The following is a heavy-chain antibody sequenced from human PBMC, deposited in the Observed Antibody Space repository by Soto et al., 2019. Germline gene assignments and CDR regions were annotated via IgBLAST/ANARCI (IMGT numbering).Heavy chain of an antibody. D-gene: IGHD6-13*01. CDR3: TRDASRDSSARGWFDP. V-gene: IGHV3-21*01. Sequence: PGGSLRLSCAASGFTFRSFTMNWVRQAPGKGLEWVSTISSNSAYIYYTDALRGRFTISRDNAKNSLHLQMNSRRAEDTAVYYCTRDASRDSSARGWFDPWGPGTLVTVSS. CDR1: GFTFRSFT. J-gene: IGHJ5*02. CDR2: ISSNSAYI.